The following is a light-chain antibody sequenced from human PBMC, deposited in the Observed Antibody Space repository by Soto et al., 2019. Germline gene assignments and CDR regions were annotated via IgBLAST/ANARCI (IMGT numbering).Light chain of an antibody. Sequence: VMMTQSPLSLPVTLGQSASISCRSSQSLLYTDGNTYLNWFQLRPGQSPRRLIYKVSNRDSGVPDRFSGSGSVTDFTLTISGVEADDVGLYYCMQGTRWPYTFGPVTNLEI. CDR2: KVS. CDR3: MQGTRWPYT. V-gene: IGKV2-30*01. CDR1: QSLLYTDGNTY. J-gene: IGKJ2*01.